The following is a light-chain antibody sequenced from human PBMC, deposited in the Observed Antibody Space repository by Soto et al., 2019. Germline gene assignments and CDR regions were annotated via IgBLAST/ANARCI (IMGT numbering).Light chain of an antibody. V-gene: IGKV4-1*01. CDR1: QSLFSPSNNKNF. CDR2: CSF. CDR3: QHHFPSTVT. Sequence: DIVLTQSPHSLAVSLGERATINCKSSQSLFSPSNNKNFLAWYRQYPGQPPELSLYCSFSRPSGVPDRASGSGSGTDFTLSINNLPTEDVAVYYCQHHFPSTVTFGGGTKVDI. J-gene: IGKJ4*01.